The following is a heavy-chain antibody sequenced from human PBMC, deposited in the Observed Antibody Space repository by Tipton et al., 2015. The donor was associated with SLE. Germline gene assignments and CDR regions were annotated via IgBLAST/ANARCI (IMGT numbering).Heavy chain of an antibody. CDR1: GFTFSSYA. V-gene: IGHV3-23*01. D-gene: IGHD2-15*01. CDR2: ISGSGGST. J-gene: IGHJ4*02. Sequence: SLRLSCAASGFTFSSYAMSWVRQAPGKGLEWVSAISGSGGSTYYADSVKGRFTISRDNSKNTLYLQMNSLRAEDTAVYYCTRMTCSGGTCPDDYWGQGTLVTVSS. CDR3: TRMTCSGGTCPDDY.